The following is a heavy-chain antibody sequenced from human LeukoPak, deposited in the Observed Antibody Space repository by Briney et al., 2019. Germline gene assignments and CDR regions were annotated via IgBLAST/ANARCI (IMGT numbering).Heavy chain of an antibody. D-gene: IGHD6-13*01. CDR1: GFTFSSYA. J-gene: IGHJ4*02. CDR2: ISGSGGST. CDR3: AKDQTAFGIAAAGSLIGY. V-gene: IGHV3-23*01. Sequence: GGSLRLSCAASGFTFSSYAMSWVRQAPGKGLEWVSAISGSGGSTYYADSVKGRFTISRDNSRNTLYLQMNSLRAEDTAVYYCAKDQTAFGIAAAGSLIGYWGQGTPVTVSS.